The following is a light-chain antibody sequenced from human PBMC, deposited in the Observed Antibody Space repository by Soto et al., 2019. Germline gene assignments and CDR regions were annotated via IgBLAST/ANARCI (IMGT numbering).Light chain of an antibody. V-gene: IGKV3-15*01. CDR2: RSS. CDR1: HSINND. CDR3: QQYNNWPLS. J-gene: IGKJ4*01. Sequence: MTQSPATLSLSPGEIVTLSCRASHSINNDVAWYQQKPGQPPTLLMYRSSARATGIPARFSGSGSGTEFTLTISSLQSEDFGAYYCQQYNNWPLSFGRGTKV.